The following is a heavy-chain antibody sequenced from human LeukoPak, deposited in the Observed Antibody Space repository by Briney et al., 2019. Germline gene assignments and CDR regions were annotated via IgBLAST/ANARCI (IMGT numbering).Heavy chain of an antibody. CDR2: IYSGGNT. Sequence: GGSLRLSCAASGFTVSNNFMTWVRQAPGKGLEWVSVIYSGGNTFYADSVKGRFTISRDNSKNTLYLQMNSLRAEDTAVYFCARVIYDFLTGYSQAFDSWGQGTLATVSS. J-gene: IGHJ4*02. D-gene: IGHD3-9*01. CDR3: ARVIYDFLTGYSQAFDS. CDR1: GFTVSNNF. V-gene: IGHV3-53*01.